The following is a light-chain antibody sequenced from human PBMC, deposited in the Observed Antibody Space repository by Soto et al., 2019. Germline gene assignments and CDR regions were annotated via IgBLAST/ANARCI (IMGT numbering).Light chain of an antibody. CDR1: QSMSNRY. CDR3: QQYTNSPPMST. V-gene: IGKV3-20*01. Sequence: DIVLTQSPGTLSLSPGERATLSCRASQSMSNRYLAWYHQKPGQAPRLLIYGTSNRASGIPDRFSGSGSGTDFPLTISRLEPEDFALYYCQQYTNSPPMSTFGQGTRLEI. CDR2: GTS. J-gene: IGKJ2*01.